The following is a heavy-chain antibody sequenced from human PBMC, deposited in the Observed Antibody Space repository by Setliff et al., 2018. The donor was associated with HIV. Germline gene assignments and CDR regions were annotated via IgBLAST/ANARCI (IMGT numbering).Heavy chain of an antibody. CDR1: GDSLNTYY. D-gene: IGHD3-3*01. CDR2: IYASGKT. Sequence: TLSLTCNVSGDSLNTYYWSWIRQSGGKGLEWIGHIYASGKTTFNPSLKSRVRMSVDTSKNQFSLKLTSVTASDTAVYYCARGNNDLESFDYWGQGALVTVSS. CDR3: ARGNNDLESFDY. V-gene: IGHV4-4*07. J-gene: IGHJ4*02.